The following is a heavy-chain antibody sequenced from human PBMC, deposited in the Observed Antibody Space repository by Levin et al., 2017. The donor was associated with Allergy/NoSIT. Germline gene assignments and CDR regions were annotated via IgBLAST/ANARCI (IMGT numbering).Heavy chain of an antibody. V-gene: IGHV1-18*04. CDR1: GYNFNGNG. CDR3: GRAPDS. Sequence: GESLKISCKTSGYNFNGNGVSWVRQAPGQGLEWMGWISGYDSDTNFAEKIQGRVSMTVDTYATTAYMELRSLKSDDTAVYYCGRAPDSWGQGTLVTVSS. CDR2: ISGYDSDT. J-gene: IGHJ4*02.